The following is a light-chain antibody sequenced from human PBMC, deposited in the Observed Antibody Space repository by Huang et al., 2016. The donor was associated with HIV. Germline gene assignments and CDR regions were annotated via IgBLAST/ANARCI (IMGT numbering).Light chain of an antibody. Sequence: DIQMTQSPTSLSSSVGYRVTITCRPSQSISTHLNWYHQRPGKAPKLLIYAASSLQSGVTLRFSGSGSGTNFTLTITSLQPDDLGTYYCQQSYRTPTVGLGTRLEIE. J-gene: IGKJ5*01. CDR2: AAS. CDR1: QSISTH. V-gene: IGKV1-39*01. CDR3: QQSYRTPT.